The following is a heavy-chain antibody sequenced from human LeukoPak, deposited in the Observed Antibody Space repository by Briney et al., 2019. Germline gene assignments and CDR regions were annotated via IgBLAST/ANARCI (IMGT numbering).Heavy chain of an antibody. D-gene: IGHD7-27*01. CDR3: ARSGYFWGLDS. CDR2: IYPNSGGT. J-gene: IGHJ4*02. V-gene: IGHV1-2*02. Sequence: ASVKVSCKASGYTFTGYYMHWMRQARGQGLEWMGWIYPNSGGTNYAQKFQGRVIMTRDTSTSTAYMELSSLKSDDTALYYCARSGYFWGLDSWGQGTLVTVSS. CDR1: GYTFTGYY.